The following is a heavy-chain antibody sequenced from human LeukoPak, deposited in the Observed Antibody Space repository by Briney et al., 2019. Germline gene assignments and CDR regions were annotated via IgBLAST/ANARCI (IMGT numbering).Heavy chain of an antibody. CDR3: ARSSPPNIAVASLKDSYYYYGMGV. CDR2: ISSSGSTI. CDR1: GFTFSSYE. Sequence: PGGSLRLSCAASGFTFSSYEMNWVRQAPGKGLEWVSYISSSGSTIYYADSVKGRFTISRDNAKNSLYLQMNSLRAEDTAVYYCARSSPPNIAVASLKDSYYYYGMGVWGQGTTVTVSS. D-gene: IGHD6-19*01. J-gene: IGHJ6*02. V-gene: IGHV3-48*03.